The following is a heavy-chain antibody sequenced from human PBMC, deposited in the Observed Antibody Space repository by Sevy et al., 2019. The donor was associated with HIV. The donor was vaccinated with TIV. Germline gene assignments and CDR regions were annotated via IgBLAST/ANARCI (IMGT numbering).Heavy chain of an antibody. CDR2: IHHSGGT. CDR1: SYSISSGHY. V-gene: IGHV4-38-2*01. Sequence: SETLSLTCAVSSYSISSGHYWGWIRLPPGKGLEWVGSIHHSGGTYFNPSFKSRVTISVETSKNGFSLKLSSVTAADTAVYYCARHSGSYYHFDYWGQGALVTVSS. CDR3: ARHSGSYYHFDY. J-gene: IGHJ4*02. D-gene: IGHD1-26*01.